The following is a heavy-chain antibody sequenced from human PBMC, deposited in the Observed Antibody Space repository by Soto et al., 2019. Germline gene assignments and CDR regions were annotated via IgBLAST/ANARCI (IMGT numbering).Heavy chain of an antibody. J-gene: IGHJ4*02. V-gene: IGHV3-33*01. CDR3: ARDFTQVGPLDF. D-gene: IGHD1-26*01. Sequence: GGSLRLSCAASGFIFSSFALHWVRQAPGKGLEWVAVIRYDGTEKYNGDSVKGRFTISRDNSRNTVYLEMTSLKAEDTAVYYCARDFTQVGPLDFWGQGTLVTVSS. CDR1: GFIFSSFA. CDR2: IRYDGTEK.